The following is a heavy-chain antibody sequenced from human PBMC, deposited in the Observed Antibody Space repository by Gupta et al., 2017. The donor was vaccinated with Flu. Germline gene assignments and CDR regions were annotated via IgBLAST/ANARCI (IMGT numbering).Heavy chain of an antibody. CDR2: IFSEDRT. Sequence: EVQLVEPGGGLVQIGGSLRLSCAASGFTVSSNDMSWVRQAPGEGLKWVSGIFSEDRTYYADSVKGRFTISRHNSENTLFLQMDSLKAEDTAVYYCARVGGYIYGRNWGFFGHWGQRILVTVSS. J-gene: IGHJ4*02. D-gene: IGHD5-18*01. CDR1: GFTVSSND. V-gene: IGHV3-53*04. CDR3: ARVGGYIYGRNWGFFGH.